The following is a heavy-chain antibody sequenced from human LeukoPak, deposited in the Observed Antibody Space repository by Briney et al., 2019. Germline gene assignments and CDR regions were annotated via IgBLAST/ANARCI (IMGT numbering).Heavy chain of an antibody. CDR1: GFTFSSYG. D-gene: IGHD3-10*01. Sequence: GGSLRLSCAASGFTFSSYGMHWVRQAPGKGLEWVAFIRYDGSNKYYADSVKGRFIISRDKSENTLYLQMNSLRAEDTAVYYCASNYYGSGSYHNEDYWGQGTLVTVSS. V-gene: IGHV3-30*02. J-gene: IGHJ4*02. CDR2: IRYDGSNK. CDR3: ASNYYGSGSYHNEDY.